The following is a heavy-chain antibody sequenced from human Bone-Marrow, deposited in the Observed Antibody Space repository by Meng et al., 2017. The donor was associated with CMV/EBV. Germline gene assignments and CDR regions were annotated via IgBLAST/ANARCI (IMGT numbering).Heavy chain of an antibody. CDR1: GFTLSSYD. V-gene: IGHV3-66*02. CDR2: IYSGGST. Sequence: GESLKISCAGSGFTLSSYDMSWVRQAPGKGLEWVSVIYSGGSTYYADSVKGRFTISRDNSKNTLYLQMNSLRAEDTAVYYCARDGLGHYGGNSGFDYWGQGTLVTVYS. D-gene: IGHD4-23*01. J-gene: IGHJ4*02. CDR3: ARDGLGHYGGNSGFDY.